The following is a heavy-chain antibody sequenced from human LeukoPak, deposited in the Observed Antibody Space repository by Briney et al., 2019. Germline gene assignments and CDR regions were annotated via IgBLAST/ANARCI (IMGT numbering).Heavy chain of an antibody. J-gene: IGHJ4*02. V-gene: IGHV4-38-2*02. D-gene: IGHD5-24*01. CDR2: IYHSGST. Sequence: PSETLSLTCTVSGYSISSGYYWGWIRQPPGKGLEWIGSIYHSGSTYYNPSLKSRVTISVDTSKNQFPLKLSSVTAADTAVYYCAREEMATIPGSFDYWGQGTLVTVSS. CDR3: AREEMATIPGSFDY. CDR1: GYSISSGYY.